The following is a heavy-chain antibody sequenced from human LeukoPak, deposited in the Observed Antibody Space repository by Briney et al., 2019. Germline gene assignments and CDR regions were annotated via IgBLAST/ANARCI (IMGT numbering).Heavy chain of an antibody. CDR2: IRYDESEK. V-gene: IGHV3-30*12. J-gene: IGHJ5*02. D-gene: IGHD4-23*01. CDR1: GFVFSAYG. CDR3: ARCGGGNPRWFDP. Sequence: GESLRLSCAASGFVFSAYGMHWVRQAPGKGLEWVTYIRYDESEKYYADSVKGRFTISRDNAKNSMYLQMNSLRAEDTAVYYCARCGGGNPRWFDPWGQGTLVTVSS.